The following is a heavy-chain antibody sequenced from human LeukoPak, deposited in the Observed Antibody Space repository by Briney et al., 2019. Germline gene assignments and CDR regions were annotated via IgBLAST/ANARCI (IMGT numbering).Heavy chain of an antibody. CDR2: MNQDGSEK. D-gene: IGHD3-16*01. CDR1: GFTFSDSW. Sequence: GGSLRLSCVTSGFTFSDSWMSWVRQAPGKGLEWVANMNQDGSEKDYVDSVKGRFTISRDNARNSLYLQMGSLRAEDTAVYYCATYTHWVAGDVWGQGTTVTVSS. V-gene: IGHV3-7*01. CDR3: ATYTHWVAGDV. J-gene: IGHJ6*02.